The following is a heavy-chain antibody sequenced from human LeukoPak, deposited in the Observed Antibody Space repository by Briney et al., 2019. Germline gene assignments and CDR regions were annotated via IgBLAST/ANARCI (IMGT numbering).Heavy chain of an antibody. V-gene: IGHV4-59*01. CDR1: GGSINSYY. Sequence: PSETLSLTCTVSGGSINSYYWSWIRQPPGKGLEWIGYIYHSGSTNYNPSLKSRVTISVDTSQNQFSLNLSSVTAADTAIYYCARDGYSGSDALWGQGTLVTVSS. D-gene: IGHD5-12*01. J-gene: IGHJ4*02. CDR2: IYHSGST. CDR3: ARDGYSGSDAL.